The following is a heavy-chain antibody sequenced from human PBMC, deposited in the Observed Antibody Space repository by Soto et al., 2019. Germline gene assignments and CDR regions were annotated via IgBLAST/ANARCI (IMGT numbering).Heavy chain of an antibody. CDR3: AIEIGYCTTTGCNAGPLCYYMDV. CDR1: GASISGYH. CDR2: ISNSGTP. Sequence: QVQLQESGPGLVKPSETLSLTCTVSGASISGYHWSWIRQPPGKGLEWIGNISNSGTPNYNPSLKSRVTSREGTSNNQFYVRLTSVTAADTAVYYCAIEIGYCTTTGCNAGPLCYYMDVWGKGTTVTVSS. V-gene: IGHV4-59*01. J-gene: IGHJ6*03. D-gene: IGHD2-2*01.